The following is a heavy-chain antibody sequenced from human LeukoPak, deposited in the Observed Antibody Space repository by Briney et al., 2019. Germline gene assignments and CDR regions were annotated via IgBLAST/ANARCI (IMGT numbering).Heavy chain of an antibody. D-gene: IGHD2-2*01. CDR1: GFTFSSYG. CDR3: AKAGYCSSTSCRTENYYYYYMDV. V-gene: IGHV3-30*02. Sequence: GGSLRLSCAASGFTFSSYGMHWVRQAPGKGLEWVAFIRYDGSNKYYADSVKGRFTISRDNSKNTLYLQMNSLRAEDTAVYYCAKAGYCSSTSCRTENYYYYYMDVWGKGTTVTVSS. J-gene: IGHJ6*03. CDR2: IRYDGSNK.